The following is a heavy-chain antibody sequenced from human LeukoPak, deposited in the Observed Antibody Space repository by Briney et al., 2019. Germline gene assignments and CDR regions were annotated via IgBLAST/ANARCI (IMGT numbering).Heavy chain of an antibody. D-gene: IGHD3-10*01. V-gene: IGHV4-30-4*08. J-gene: IGHJ5*02. CDR1: GGSISSGDYY. CDR2: NYYSGST. Sequence: SETLSLTCTVSGGSISSGDYYWSWIRQPPGKGLEWIGYNYYSGSTYYNPSLKSRVTISVDTSKNQFSLKLSSVTAADTAVYYCARAPTYGSGSYAIDPWGQGTLVTVSS. CDR3: ARAPTYGSGSYAIDP.